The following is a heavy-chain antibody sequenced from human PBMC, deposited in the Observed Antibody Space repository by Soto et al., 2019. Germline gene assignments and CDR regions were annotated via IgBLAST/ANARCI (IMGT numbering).Heavy chain of an antibody. CDR2: IGYNGGST. CDR1: GFTFNNYA. V-gene: IGHV3-23*01. J-gene: IGHJ4*02. CDR3: AREYYYDSSGPRPLDY. Sequence: RLSCSASGFTFNNYAMSWVRQAPGKGLEWVSAIGYNGGSTYYADSVKGRFTISRDNSKNTLYLQMNSLRAEDTAVYYCAREYYYDSSGPRPLDYWGQGTLVTVSS. D-gene: IGHD3-22*01.